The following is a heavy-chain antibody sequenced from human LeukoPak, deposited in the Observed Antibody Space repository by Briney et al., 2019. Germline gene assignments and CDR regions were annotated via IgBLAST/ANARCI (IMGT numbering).Heavy chain of an antibody. CDR1: GFTFSSYE. Sequence: GGSLRLSCAASGFTFSSYEMNWVRQAPGKGLEWVSYISSSGSTIYYADSVKGRFTISRDNAKNSLYLQMNSLRAEDTDVYYCARSYNWNYFTYFDYWGQGTLVTVSS. J-gene: IGHJ4*02. V-gene: IGHV3-48*03. CDR3: ARSYNWNYFTYFDY. D-gene: IGHD1-7*01. CDR2: ISSSGSTI.